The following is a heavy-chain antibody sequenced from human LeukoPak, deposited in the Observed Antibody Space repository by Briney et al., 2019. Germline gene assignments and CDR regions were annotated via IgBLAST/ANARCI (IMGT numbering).Heavy chain of an antibody. D-gene: IGHD1-14*01. CDR2: LLFRGTA. CDR1: GASISDYY. Sequence: PSETLSLTCNVSGASISDYYWSWVRQSPEKGLEWIASLLFRGTAHYNPSLRSRVAISDDTSNNQFFLRLTSVTTTDTAVYYCARTGRRGYFDFWGRGTLVTVSS. J-gene: IGHJ2*01. CDR3: ARTGRRGYFDF. V-gene: IGHV4-4*09.